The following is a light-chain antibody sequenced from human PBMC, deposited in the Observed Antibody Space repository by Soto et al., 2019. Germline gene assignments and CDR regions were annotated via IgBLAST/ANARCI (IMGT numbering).Light chain of an antibody. Sequence: EIVMTQSPVTLSVSPGERATLSCRASQNVNSNLAWYQQKPGQAPRLLIYGASTRATGIPARFSGSGSGTEFTLTISGLQSEDFAVYYCQQYNTWPEFGQGTKVDIK. CDR1: QNVNSN. CDR2: GAS. V-gene: IGKV3-15*01. J-gene: IGKJ1*01. CDR3: QQYNTWPE.